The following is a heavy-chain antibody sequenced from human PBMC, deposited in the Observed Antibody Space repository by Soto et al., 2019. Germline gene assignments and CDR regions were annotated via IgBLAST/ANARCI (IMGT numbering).Heavy chain of an antibody. CDR2: ISYDGSNK. D-gene: IGHD5-18*01. Sequence: PGGSLRLSCAASGFTFSSYAMHWVRQAPGKGLEWVAVISYDGSNKYYADSVKGRFTISRDNSKNTLYLQMNSLRAEDTAVYYCAREVDTNHFDYWGQGTLVTVYS. CDR1: GFTFSSYA. V-gene: IGHV3-30-3*01. CDR3: AREVDTNHFDY. J-gene: IGHJ4*02.